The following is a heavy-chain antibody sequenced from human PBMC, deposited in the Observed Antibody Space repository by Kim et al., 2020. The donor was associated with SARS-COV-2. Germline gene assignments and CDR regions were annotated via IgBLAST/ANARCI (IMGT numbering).Heavy chain of an antibody. V-gene: IGHV3-48*02. D-gene: IGHD3-22*01. J-gene: IGHJ4*02. Sequence: YYADSVKGRFTISRDNARNSLYIQMNSLRDEDTAVYYCARAESTGYYDDYWGQGTLVTVSS. CDR3: ARAESTGYYDDY.